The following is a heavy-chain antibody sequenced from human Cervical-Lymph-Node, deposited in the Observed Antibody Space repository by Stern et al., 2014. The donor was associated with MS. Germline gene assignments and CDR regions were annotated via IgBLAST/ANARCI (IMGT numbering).Heavy chain of an antibody. D-gene: IGHD4-17*01. V-gene: IGHV1-3*01. CDR3: ARDYGDFDWTPVSRFAY. Sequence: QVQLVQSGAEVQKPGASVKVSCTASGYTFTSYVLHWVRQAPGQSLEWMGWINAGNGNTTYAHKFQGRVTFSRATSASTAYMEMSSLRSEDTAVFYCARDYGDFDWTPVSRFAYWGQGTQVTVSS. J-gene: IGHJ4*02. CDR1: GYTFTSYV. CDR2: INAGNGNT.